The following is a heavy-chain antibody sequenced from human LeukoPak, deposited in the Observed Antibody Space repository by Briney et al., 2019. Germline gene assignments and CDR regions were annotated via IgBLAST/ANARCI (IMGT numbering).Heavy chain of an antibody. J-gene: IGHJ4*02. D-gene: IGHD3-9*01. CDR3: AKDFYREYDILTGYPTG. Sequence: GGSLRLSCAASGFTFSSYGMHWVRQAPGKGLEWVAVILYDGSNKYYADSVKGRFTISRDNSKNTLYLQMNSLRAEDTAVYYCAKDFYREYDILTGYPTGWGQGTLVTVSS. V-gene: IGHV3-30*18. CDR1: GFTFSSYG. CDR2: ILYDGSNK.